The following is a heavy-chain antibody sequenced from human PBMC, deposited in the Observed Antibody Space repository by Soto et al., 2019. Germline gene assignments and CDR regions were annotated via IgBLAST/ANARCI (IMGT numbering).Heavy chain of an antibody. Sequence: EVQLVEAGGGLVQPGGSLKLSCAASGFTFSGSAMHWVRQASGKGLEWIGRIRGKANSYATGYAASVIGSFTIFRDDSKNTAYLQKISLKTEDTAVYYCARQDSGNDYSYYYVMDVWGQGTTVTVSS. V-gene: IGHV3-73*01. J-gene: IGHJ6*02. CDR2: IRGKANSYAT. CDR1: GFTFSGSA. CDR3: ARQDSGNDYSYYYVMDV. D-gene: IGHD6-13*01.